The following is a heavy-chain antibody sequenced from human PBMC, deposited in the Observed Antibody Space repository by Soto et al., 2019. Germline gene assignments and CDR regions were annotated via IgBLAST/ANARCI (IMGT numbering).Heavy chain of an antibody. CDR2: ITNDGSAT. CDR3: ARDSYDFWSGYYVTNPHFDY. CDR1: GFTFRSFW. Sequence: PGGSLRLSCAASGFTFRSFWMHWFRQAPGKGLMWVSRITNDGSATYYADSVKGRFTISRDNSKNMLYLQMNSLRAEDTAVYYCARDSYDFWSGYYVTNPHFDYWGKGTLVTVSS. V-gene: IGHV3-74*01. J-gene: IGHJ4*02. D-gene: IGHD3-3*01.